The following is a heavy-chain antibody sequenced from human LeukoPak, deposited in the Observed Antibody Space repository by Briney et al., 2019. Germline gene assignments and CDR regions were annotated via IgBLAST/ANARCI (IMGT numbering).Heavy chain of an antibody. D-gene: IGHD6-6*01. V-gene: IGHV3-33*01. CDR2: IWNDGSNK. CDR3: ASYSSSSIADY. J-gene: IGHJ4*02. Sequence: GRSLRLSCAASGFTFSNYDMHWVRQATGRGLECVAVIWNDGSNKCYADFVRGRFTSSIDNSKNTLYLQMNSLRAEDTAVYYCASYSSSSIADYWGQGTLVTVSS. CDR1: GFTFSNYD.